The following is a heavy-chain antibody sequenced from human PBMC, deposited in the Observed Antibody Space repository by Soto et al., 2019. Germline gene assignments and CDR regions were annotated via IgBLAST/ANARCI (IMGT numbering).Heavy chain of an antibody. CDR3: VSRLSSTDN. J-gene: IGHJ4*02. CDR2: INGDGSNI. V-gene: IGHV3-74*01. D-gene: IGHD2-2*01. Sequence: EVQLVESGGGLVQPGGSLRLSCAASGFTFSNYWMHWVRQAPGKGLVWVSRINGDGSNIGYADSVRGRLTISRDNAKDTVYLQMNSLRVEDTAVYYCVSRLSSTDNWGQGTLVIVSA. CDR1: GFTFSNYW.